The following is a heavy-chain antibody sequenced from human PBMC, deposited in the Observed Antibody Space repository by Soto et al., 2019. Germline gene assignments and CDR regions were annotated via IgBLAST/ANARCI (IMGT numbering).Heavy chain of an antibody. CDR2: ISGSGGST. V-gene: IGHV3-23*01. J-gene: IGHJ6*03. CDR1: GFTFSSYA. Sequence: GSLRLSCAASGFTFSSYAMSWVRQAPGKGLEWVSAISGSGGSTYYADSVKGRFTISRDNSKNTLYLQVNSLRAEDTAVHYCAKGPHSASGYYYMDVWGKGTTVTVSS. CDR3: AKGPHSASGYYYMDV. D-gene: IGHD3-10*01.